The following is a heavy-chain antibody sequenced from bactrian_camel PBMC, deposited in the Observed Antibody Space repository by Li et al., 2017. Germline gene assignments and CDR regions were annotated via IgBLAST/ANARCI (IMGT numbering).Heavy chain of an antibody. D-gene: IGHD1*01. Sequence: HVQLVESGGGSVQAGGSLSLSCEMSGYTYTSKPCMGWFRQSPGKEREEIAEIKPRGAPRYLVDSVRGRFIISRDNDKNTLSLQMDHLEPEDTGMYYCAAFCSGGYWSFKYWGQGTQVTVS. CDR1: GYTYTSKPC. CDR3: AAFCSGGYWSFKY. V-gene: IGHV3S1*01. J-gene: IGHJ4*01. CDR2: IKPRGAPR.